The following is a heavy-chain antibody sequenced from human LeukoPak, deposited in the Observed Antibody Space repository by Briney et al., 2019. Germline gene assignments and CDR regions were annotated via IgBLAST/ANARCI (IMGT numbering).Heavy chain of an antibody. Sequence: GGSLRLSCAASGFTFSSYSMNWVRQAPGKGLEWVSSISSSSSYIYYADSVKGRFTISRDNAKNSLYLQMNSLRAEDTAVYYCARWLTVTRYRMDVWGQETTVTVSS. J-gene: IGHJ6*02. CDR2: ISSSSSYI. D-gene: IGHD4-17*01. V-gene: IGHV3-21*01. CDR3: ARWLTVTRYRMDV. CDR1: GFTFSSYS.